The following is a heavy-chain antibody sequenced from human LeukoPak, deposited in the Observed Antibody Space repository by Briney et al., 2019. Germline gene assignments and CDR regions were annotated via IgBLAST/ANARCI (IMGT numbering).Heavy chain of an antibody. D-gene: IGHD6-13*01. CDR2: ISYDGSNK. V-gene: IGHV3-30-3*01. CDR3: ARDRSPIAAAALDY. J-gene: IGHJ4*02. CDR1: GFTFSSYA. Sequence: GGSLRLSCAASGFTFSSYAMHGLRQAPGKGLEWVAVISYDGSNKYYADSVKGRFTISRDNSKNTLYLQMYSLRAEDTAVYYCARDRSPIAAAALDYWGQGTLVTVSS.